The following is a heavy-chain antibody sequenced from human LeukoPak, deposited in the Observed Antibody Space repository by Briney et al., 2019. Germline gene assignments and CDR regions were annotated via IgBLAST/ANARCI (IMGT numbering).Heavy chain of an antibody. Sequence: PGGSLRLSCAASGFTVSSSYMSWVRQAPGKGLEWVSVIYSGGSTNYADSVKGRFTISRDNSKNTVYLQMNSLRAEDTAVYYCAKASIPIAVAGTGSFDYWGQGTLVTVSS. CDR3: AKASIPIAVAGTGSFDY. CDR1: GFTVSSSY. V-gene: IGHV3-66*01. D-gene: IGHD6-19*01. CDR2: IYSGGST. J-gene: IGHJ4*02.